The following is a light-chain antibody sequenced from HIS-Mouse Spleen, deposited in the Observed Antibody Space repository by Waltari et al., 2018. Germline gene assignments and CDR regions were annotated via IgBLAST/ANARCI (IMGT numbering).Light chain of an antibody. V-gene: IGLV3-10*01. CDR2: EDS. CDR1: AFPKKY. Sequence: SYELTQPPSVSVYPGQTARITCSGDAFPKKYAYWYQQKSGQAPVLVIYEDSKRPSGIPERFSGSSSGTMATLTISGAQVEDEADYYCYSTDSSGNHWVFGGGTKLTVL. J-gene: IGLJ3*02. CDR3: YSTDSSGNHWV.